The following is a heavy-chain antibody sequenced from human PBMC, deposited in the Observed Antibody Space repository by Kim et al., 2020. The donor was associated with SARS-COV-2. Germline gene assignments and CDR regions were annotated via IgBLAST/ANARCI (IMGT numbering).Heavy chain of an antibody. V-gene: IGHV3-13*04. CDR3: ARGLGIAVAGDYGMDV. Sequence: GGSLRLSCAASGFTFSSYDMHWVRQATGKGLEWVSAIGTAGDTYYPCSVKGRFTISRENAKNSLYLQMNSLRAGDTAVYYCARGLGIAVAGDYGMDVWGQGTTVTVSS. J-gene: IGHJ6*02. D-gene: IGHD6-19*01. CDR1: GFTFSSYD. CDR2: IGTAGDT.